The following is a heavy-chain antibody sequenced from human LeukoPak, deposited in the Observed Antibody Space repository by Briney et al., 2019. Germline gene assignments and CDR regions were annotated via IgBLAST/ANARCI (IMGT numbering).Heavy chain of an antibody. CDR2: IYYSGST. V-gene: IGHV4-31*03. D-gene: IGHD4-11*01. Sequence: SETLSLTCTVSGGSISSGGYYWSWIRQHPGKGLEWIEYIYYSGSTYYNPSLKSRVTISVDTSKTQYSLKLSSVTAANPAVYYCARVADYRNFVDYWGQGTLVTVSS. J-gene: IGHJ4*02. CDR1: GGSISSGGYY. CDR3: ARVADYRNFVDY.